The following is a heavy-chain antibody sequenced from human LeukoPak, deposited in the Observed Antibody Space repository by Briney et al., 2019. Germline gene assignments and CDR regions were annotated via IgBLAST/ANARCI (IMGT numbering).Heavy chain of an antibody. J-gene: IGHJ5*02. CDR2: INHSGST. D-gene: IGHD2-2*01. Sequence: SETLSLTCAVYGGSFSGYYWSWIRQPPGKGLEWIGEINHSGSTNYNPSLKSRVAISVDTSKNQFSLKLSSVTAADTAVYYCARGRGYSGDIVVVPAAVRNWFDPWGQGTLVTVSS. CDR1: GGSFSGYY. CDR3: ARGRGYSGDIVVVPAAVRNWFDP. V-gene: IGHV4-34*01.